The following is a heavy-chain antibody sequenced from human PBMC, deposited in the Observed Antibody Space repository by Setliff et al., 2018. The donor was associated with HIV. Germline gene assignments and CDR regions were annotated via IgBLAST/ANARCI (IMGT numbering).Heavy chain of an antibody. CDR1: GLTFNRYW. V-gene: IGHV3-7*01. CDR3: ARDLNGGDFDY. CDR2: TKYDGSES. Sequence: GGSLRLSCVASGLTFNRYWMSWVRQAPGKGLEWVSNTKYDGSESYYVDSVKGRFTISRDNAKNTLYLQMNSLRAEDTAVYYCARDLNGGDFDYWGQGTLVTVSS. D-gene: IGHD2-21*01. J-gene: IGHJ4*02.